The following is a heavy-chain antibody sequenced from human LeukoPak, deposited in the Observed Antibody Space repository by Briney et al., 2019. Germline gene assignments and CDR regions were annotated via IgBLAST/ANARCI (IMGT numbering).Heavy chain of an antibody. Sequence: SVKVSCKASGGTFSSYAISWVRQAPGQGLEWMGRIIPIFGIANYAQKFQGRVTITADESTSTAYMELSSLRSEDTAVYYCARDRGDGYIWGRYFDYWGQGTLVTVSS. D-gene: IGHD5-24*01. CDR2: IIPIFGIA. V-gene: IGHV1-69*13. CDR1: GGTFSSYA. CDR3: ARDRGDGYIWGRYFDY. J-gene: IGHJ4*02.